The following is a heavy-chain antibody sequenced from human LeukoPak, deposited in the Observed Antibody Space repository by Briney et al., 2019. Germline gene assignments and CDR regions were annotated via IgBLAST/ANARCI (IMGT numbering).Heavy chain of an antibody. Sequence: GGSLRLSCAASGFTFSSYAMSWVRQAPGKGLEWVSAISGSGGNTYYADSVKGRFTISRDNSKNTLYLQMNSLRAEDTAVYYCAKSVQLELQPPYYFDYWGQGTLVTVSS. V-gene: IGHV3-23*01. J-gene: IGHJ4*02. CDR2: ISGSGGNT. CDR3: AKSVQLELQPPYYFDY. D-gene: IGHD1-1*01. CDR1: GFTFSSYA.